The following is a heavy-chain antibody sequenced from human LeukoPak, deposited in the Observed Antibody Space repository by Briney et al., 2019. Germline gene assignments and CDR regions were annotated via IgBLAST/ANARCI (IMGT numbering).Heavy chain of an antibody. CDR3: ASGGFHCSSTTCPPD. CDR2: VTGDSSYI. V-gene: IGHV3-21*01. J-gene: IGHJ4*02. Sequence: PGGSLRLSCTASGFTFSSYSMNWVRQAPGKGLEWVSSVTGDSSYIYYADSVKGRFTISRDNAKNSLFLLMNSLRAEDTAVYYCASGGFHCSSTTCPPDWGQGTLVTVSS. D-gene: IGHD2-2*01. CDR1: GFTFSSYS.